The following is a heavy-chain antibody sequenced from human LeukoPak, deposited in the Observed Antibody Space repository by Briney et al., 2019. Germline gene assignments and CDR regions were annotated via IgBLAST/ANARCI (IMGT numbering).Heavy chain of an antibody. CDR3: ARKYYFDSSEHDAFDI. V-gene: IGHV1-58*02. J-gene: IGHJ3*02. Sequence: SVKVSCKASGFTFTSSAMQWVRQARGQRLEWIGWIVVGSGNTNYAQKFQERVTITRDMSTSTASMELSRLRSDDTAVYYCARKYYFDSSEHDAFDIWGQGTMVTVSS. CDR2: IVVGSGNT. D-gene: IGHD3-22*01. CDR1: GFTFTSSA.